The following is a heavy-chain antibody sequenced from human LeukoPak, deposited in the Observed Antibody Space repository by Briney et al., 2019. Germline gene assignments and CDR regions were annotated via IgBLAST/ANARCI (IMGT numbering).Heavy chain of an antibody. CDR2: INSDGSST. J-gene: IGHJ4*02. V-gene: IGHV3-74*01. CDR3: AKDRAPYDSSGYYMAD. D-gene: IGHD3-22*01. Sequence: GGSLRLSCAASGFTFSSYWMHWVRQAPGKGLVWVSRINSDGSSTNYADSVKGRFTISRDNAKNSLYLQMNSLRAEDTALYYCAKDRAPYDSSGYYMADWGQGTLVTVSS. CDR1: GFTFSSYW.